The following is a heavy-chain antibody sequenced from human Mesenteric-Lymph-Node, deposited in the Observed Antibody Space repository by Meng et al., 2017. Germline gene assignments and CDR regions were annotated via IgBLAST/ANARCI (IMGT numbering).Heavy chain of an antibody. CDR3: ARDGLLWFGELVRAFDI. CDR1: GDTFRSYA. J-gene: IGHJ3*02. Sequence: SVKVSCKASGDTFRSYAISWVRQAPGQGLEWMGGIVPFFGTSKFAQKWQARLTITADESTRTAYMELSRLRSDDTAVYYCARDGLLWFGELVRAFDIWGKG. V-gene: IGHV1-69*13. CDR2: IVPFFGTS. D-gene: IGHD3-10*01.